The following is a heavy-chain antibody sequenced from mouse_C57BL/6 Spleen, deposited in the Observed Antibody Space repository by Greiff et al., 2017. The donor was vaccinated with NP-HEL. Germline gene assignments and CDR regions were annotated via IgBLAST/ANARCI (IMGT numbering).Heavy chain of an antibody. J-gene: IGHJ4*01. CDR3: ARDGSLYAMDY. CDR1: GYTFTSYW. D-gene: IGHD2-3*01. Sequence: VQLQQPGAELVRPGSSVKLSCKASGYTFTSYWMDWVKQRPGQGLEWIGNIYPSDSETHYNQKFKDKATLTVDKSSSTAYMQLSSLTSEDSAVYYCARDGSLYAMDYWGQGTSVTVSS. CDR2: IYPSDSET. V-gene: IGHV1-61*01.